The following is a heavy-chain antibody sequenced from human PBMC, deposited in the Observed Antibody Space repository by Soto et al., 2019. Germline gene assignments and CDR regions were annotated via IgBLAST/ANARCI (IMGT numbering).Heavy chain of an antibody. CDR3: AHRVLRTVFGLVTTTAIYFDF. J-gene: IGHJ4*02. CDR1: GFSLTTSGVG. D-gene: IGHD3-3*01. CDR2: IYWDDDK. V-gene: IGHV2-5*02. Sequence: QITLNESGPPLVKPPQPLTLPCTFSGFSLTTSGVGVGWIRQSPGKAPEWLAPIYWDDDKRYSPSLKSRLTITKDTSKNQVVLTMANLDTADTATYYCAHRVLRTVFGLVTTTAIYFDFWGQGTPVAVSS.